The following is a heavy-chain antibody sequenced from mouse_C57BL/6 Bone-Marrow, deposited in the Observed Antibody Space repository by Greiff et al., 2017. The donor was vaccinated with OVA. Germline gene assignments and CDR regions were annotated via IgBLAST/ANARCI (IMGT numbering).Heavy chain of an antibody. CDR2: ISNGGGST. CDR3: ARRFNGRYDYAMDY. V-gene: IGHV5-12*01. J-gene: IGHJ4*01. CDR1: GFTFSDYY. Sequence: EVKLVESGGGLVQPGGSLKLSCAASGFTFSDYYMYWVRQTPEKRLEWVAYISNGGGSTYYPDTVKGRFTISRDNAKNTLYLQMSRLKSEDTAMYYCARRFNGRYDYAMDYWGQGTSFTVSS. D-gene: IGHD1-1*01.